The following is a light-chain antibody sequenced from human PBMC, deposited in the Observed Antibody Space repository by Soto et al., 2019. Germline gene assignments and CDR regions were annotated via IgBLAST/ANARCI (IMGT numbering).Light chain of an antibody. CDR2: GAS. CDR1: QSVSNNW. V-gene: IGKV3-20*01. CDR3: QQYVRSPYT. J-gene: IGKJ2*01. Sequence: EVVLTQSPDTLSLSPGERATLSCRASQSVSNNWLAWYQQKPGQAPRLLIYGASRRPGGIPDKFSGSGSGTDFTLTINRLEPEDFAVYYCQQYVRSPYTFAQGTKLEI.